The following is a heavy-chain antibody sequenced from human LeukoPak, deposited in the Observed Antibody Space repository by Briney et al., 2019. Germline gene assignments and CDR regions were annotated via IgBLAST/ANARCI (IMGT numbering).Heavy chain of an antibody. V-gene: IGHV4-34*01. J-gene: IGHJ5*02. CDR3: AMSFLGYCSGGSCRALGWFDP. CDR1: GGSFSGYY. Sequence: SETLSLTCAVYGGSFSGYYWSWIRQPPGKGLEWIGEINHSGSTNYNPSLKSRVTISVDTSKNQFSLKLSSVTASDTAVYYCAMSFLGYCSGGSCRALGWFDPWGQGTLVTVSS. D-gene: IGHD2-15*01. CDR2: INHSGST.